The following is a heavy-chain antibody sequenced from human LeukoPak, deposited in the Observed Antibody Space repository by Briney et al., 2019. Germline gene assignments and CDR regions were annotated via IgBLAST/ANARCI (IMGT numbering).Heavy chain of an antibody. CDR1: GFTFSSYG. Sequence: QPGRSLRLSCATSGFTFSSYGMHWVRQAPGKGLEWVAVISYDGTDKYYADSVKGRYTISRDNSKNTLYLQMNSLRAEDTAVYYCAGGWSYFDYCGQGTLVTVTS. D-gene: IGHD6-19*01. J-gene: IGHJ4*02. CDR2: ISYDGTDK. V-gene: IGHV3-30*03. CDR3: AGGWSYFDY.